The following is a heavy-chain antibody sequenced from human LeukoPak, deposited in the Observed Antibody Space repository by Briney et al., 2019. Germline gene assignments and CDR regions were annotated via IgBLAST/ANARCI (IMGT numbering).Heavy chain of an antibody. CDR3: AKDRLEYYDILTGYYRRY. CDR1: GFTFSSYA. J-gene: IGHJ4*02. D-gene: IGHD3-9*01. Sequence: GGSLRLSCAASGFTFSSYAMSWVRQAPGKGLEWVSAISGSGGSTYYADSVKGRFTISRDNSKNTLYLQMNSLRAEDTAVYYCAKDRLEYYDILTGYYRRYWGQGTLVTVSS. V-gene: IGHV3-23*01. CDR2: ISGSGGST.